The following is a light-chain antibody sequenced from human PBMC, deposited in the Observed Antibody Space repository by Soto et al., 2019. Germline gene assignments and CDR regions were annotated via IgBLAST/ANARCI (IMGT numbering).Light chain of an antibody. J-gene: IGKJ2*02. CDR1: QSISSY. V-gene: IGKV1-39*01. Sequence: DIQMTQSPSSLSASVGDRVTITCRASQSISSYLNWYQQKPGKALKLLIYAASSLQSGVPSRFSGSGSGTDFTLTISSLQPEDFATYYCQQSYSTLSWTFGQGTKLEIK. CDR3: QQSYSTLSWT. CDR2: AAS.